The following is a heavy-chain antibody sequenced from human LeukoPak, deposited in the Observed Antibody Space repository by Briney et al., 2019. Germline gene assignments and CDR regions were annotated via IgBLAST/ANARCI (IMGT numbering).Heavy chain of an antibody. V-gene: IGHV3-21*01. CDR2: ISSSSSYR. J-gene: IGHJ4*02. D-gene: IGHD2-15*01. CDR3: ARAPLGYCSGGSCYDLDY. Sequence: GGSLRLSCAASGFTFSSYSMNWVRQAPGKWRECVSSISSSSSYRYYADSVKGRLTISRDNAKTSLYLQMNSLSAEATAVYYCARAPLGYCSGGSCYDLDYWGQGTLVTVSS. CDR1: GFTFSSYS.